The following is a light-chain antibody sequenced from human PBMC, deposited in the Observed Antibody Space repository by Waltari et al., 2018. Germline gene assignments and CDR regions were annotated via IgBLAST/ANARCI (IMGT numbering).Light chain of an antibody. CDR1: SGYVGGYKY. CDR2: VVS. J-gene: IGLJ2*01. Sequence: QSALTQPASVYGSPGQSITISCTETSGYVGGYKYVSWYKQHPGKAPKLIIYVVSNRPSGVSDRFSGSKSGNTASLTISGLQAEDEADYYCSSYTSSSTLAFGGGTKLTVL. CDR3: SSYTSSSTLA. V-gene: IGLV2-14*03.